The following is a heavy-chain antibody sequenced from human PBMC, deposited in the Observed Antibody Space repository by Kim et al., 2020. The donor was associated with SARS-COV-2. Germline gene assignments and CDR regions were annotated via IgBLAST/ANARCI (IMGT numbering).Heavy chain of an antibody. V-gene: IGHV3-23*01. D-gene: IGHD5-12*01. CDR3: AKDQYIVATIVGY. J-gene: IGHJ4*02. Sequence: YADSVTGRVTMSRDKTKKALYLQMNSLRAEDTAVYYCAKDQYIVATIVGYWGQGTLVTVSS.